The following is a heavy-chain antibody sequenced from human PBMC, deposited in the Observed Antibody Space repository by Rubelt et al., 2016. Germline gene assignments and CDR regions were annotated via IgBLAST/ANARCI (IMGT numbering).Heavy chain of an antibody. V-gene: IGHV1-3*01. CDR2: ISAANDNP. CDR1: GYNFTDYY. J-gene: IGHJ6*02. CDR3: ARDEDV. Sequence: QVQLVQSGAEVKKPGASVKVSCKASGYNFTDYYMHWVRQAPGQGLEWMGWISAANDNPRYSEKFQGRITITKETSSSTAYMDLSSLTYEDTAVYYCARDEDVWGQGTTVTVSS.